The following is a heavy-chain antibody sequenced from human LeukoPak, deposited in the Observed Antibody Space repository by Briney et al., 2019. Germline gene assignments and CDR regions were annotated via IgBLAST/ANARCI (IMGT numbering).Heavy chain of an antibody. CDR3: ARMISVVGATLNWFDP. V-gene: IGHV4-34*01. J-gene: IGHJ5*02. Sequence: SETLSLTCAVYGGSFSGYYWSWIRQPPGKGLEWIGEINHSGSTNHNPSLKSRVTISVDTSKNQFSLKLSSVTAADTAVYYCARMISVVGATLNWFDPWGQGTLVTVSS. CDR1: GGSFSGYY. CDR2: INHSGST. D-gene: IGHD1-26*01.